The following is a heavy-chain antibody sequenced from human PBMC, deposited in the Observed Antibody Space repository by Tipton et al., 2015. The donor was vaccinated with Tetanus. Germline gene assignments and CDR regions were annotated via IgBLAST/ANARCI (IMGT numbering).Heavy chain of an antibody. CDR2: ISAYNGNT. J-gene: IGHJ6*02. Sequence: QLVQSGAEVKKPGASVKVSCKASGYTFTSYGISWVRQAPGQGLEWMGWISAYNGNTNYAQKLQGRVTMTTDTSTSTAYMELSSLRSDDTAVYYCATKNCSSTSCYRDYYGMDVWGQGTTVTVSS. V-gene: IGHV1-18*01. CDR1: GYTFTSYG. D-gene: IGHD2-2*01. CDR3: ATKNCSSTSCYRDYYGMDV.